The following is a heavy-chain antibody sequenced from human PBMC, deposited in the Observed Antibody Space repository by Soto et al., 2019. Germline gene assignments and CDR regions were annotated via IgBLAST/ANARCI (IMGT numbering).Heavy chain of an antibody. J-gene: IGHJ4*02. CDR2: IYYSGST. Sequence: PSETLSRTSTVSGGSISSSSYYWGWIRQPPGKGLEWIGSIYYSGSTYYNPSLKSRVTISVDTSKNQFSLKLSSVTAADTAVYYCARQEGYYDFLTGSSPGGELDYWGQGTLVTVS. V-gene: IGHV4-39*01. D-gene: IGHD3-9*01. CDR3: ARQEGYYDFLTGSSPGGELDY. CDR1: GGSISSSSYY.